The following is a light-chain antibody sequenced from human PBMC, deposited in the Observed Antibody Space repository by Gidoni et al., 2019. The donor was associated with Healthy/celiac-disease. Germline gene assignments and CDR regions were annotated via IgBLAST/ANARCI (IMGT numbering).Light chain of an antibody. Sequence: SYALTPPPSVSVSPGQTASITCSGDKLGDKYACWYQQKPGQSPVLVIYQDSKRPSGIPERFSGSNSGHTATLTISGTQAMDEADYYCQAWDSSTLVFGGGTKLTVL. J-gene: IGLJ2*01. CDR2: QDS. CDR3: QAWDSSTLV. V-gene: IGLV3-1*01. CDR1: KLGDKY.